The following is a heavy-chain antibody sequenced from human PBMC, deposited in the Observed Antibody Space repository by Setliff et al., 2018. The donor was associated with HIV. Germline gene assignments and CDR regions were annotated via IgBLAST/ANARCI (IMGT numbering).Heavy chain of an antibody. CDR2: IDPGSGAA. Sequence: ASVKVSCKTSGYNFSPYRIHWVRQAPGQGLEWIGIIDPGSGAATYAQKLQGRITTTMDTSTTTVYMHLNSLTSDDSAVYFCARVRPAPGAALDYWGQGTLVTVSS. J-gene: IGHJ4*02. V-gene: IGHV1-46*04. D-gene: IGHD6-13*01. CDR3: ARVRPAPGAALDY. CDR1: GYNFSPYR.